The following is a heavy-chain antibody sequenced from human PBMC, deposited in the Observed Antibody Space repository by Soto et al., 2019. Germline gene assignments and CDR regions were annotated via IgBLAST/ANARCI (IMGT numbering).Heavy chain of an antibody. CDR2: FDSEDGET. D-gene: IGHD3-10*01. CDR1: GYTLTELS. Sequence: ASVKVSCKVSGYTLTELSMHWVRQAPGIGLEWMGGFDSEDGETIYAQKFQGRVTMTEDTSTDTAYMELSSLRSEDTAVYYCATDDNYYGSGSLVRYWGQGTLVTVSS. J-gene: IGHJ4*02. CDR3: ATDDNYYGSGSLVRY. V-gene: IGHV1-24*01.